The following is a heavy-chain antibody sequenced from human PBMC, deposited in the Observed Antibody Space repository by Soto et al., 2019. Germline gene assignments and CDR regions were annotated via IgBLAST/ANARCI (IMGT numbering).Heavy chain of an antibody. V-gene: IGHV1-3*01. D-gene: IGHD2-2*01. CDR1: GYTFTNYA. J-gene: IGHJ4*02. Sequence: GASVKVSCKASGYTFTNYAMHWLRQAPGQRLEWMGWINAGNGNTKYSQKFQGRVTITRDTSASTAYMELSSLRSEDTAVYFCARTFGPRGSANDGTYHSWTIDHWGQGILVTVSS. CDR2: INAGNGNT. CDR3: ARTFGPRGSANDGTYHSWTIDH.